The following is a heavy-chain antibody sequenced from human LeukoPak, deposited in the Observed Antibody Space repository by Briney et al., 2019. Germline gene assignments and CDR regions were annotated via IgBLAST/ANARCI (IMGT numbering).Heavy chain of an antibody. V-gene: IGHV4-30-2*05. CDR3: ARQTTVVSFDY. Sequence: SETLSLTCAVSGGSISSGGYSWSWIRQPPGKGLEWIGYIYHSGSTYYNPSLRSRVTISVDTSKNQFSLKLRSVTAADTAVYYCARQTTVVSFDYWGQGALVTVSS. CDR1: GGSISSGGYS. J-gene: IGHJ4*02. D-gene: IGHD4-23*01. CDR2: IYHSGST.